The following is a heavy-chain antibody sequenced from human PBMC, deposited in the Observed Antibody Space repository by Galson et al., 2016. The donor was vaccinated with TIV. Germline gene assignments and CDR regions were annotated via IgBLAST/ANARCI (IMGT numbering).Heavy chain of an antibody. V-gene: IGHV3-7*03. J-gene: IGHJ4*03. CDR1: EFAFANFW. CDR2: IKQDGSEK. D-gene: IGHD3-16*01. CDR3: ARGRGGEYFDY. Sequence: SPRLSCAASEFAFANFWMTWVRQAPGKGLEWVANIKQDGSEKYYVDSVKGRFTISRDNAKNSVYLQMDSLRADDTAVYYCARGRGGEYFDYWGQGTMVTVSS.